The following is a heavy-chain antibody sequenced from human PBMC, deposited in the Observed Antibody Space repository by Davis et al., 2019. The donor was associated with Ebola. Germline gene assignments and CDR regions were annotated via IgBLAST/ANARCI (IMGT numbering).Heavy chain of an antibody. Sequence: GESLKISCAASGFGFSNYWIHWVRQAPGKGLVWVSRVSPDGSATGYADSVKGRFTISRDNSKNTLDLEMNSLRADDTAVYYCAKVGTSVGTTEHAFDIWGQGTMVTVSS. CDR2: VSPDGSAT. D-gene: IGHD1-26*01. J-gene: IGHJ3*02. V-gene: IGHV3-74*01. CDR1: GFGFSNYW. CDR3: AKVGTSVGTTEHAFDI.